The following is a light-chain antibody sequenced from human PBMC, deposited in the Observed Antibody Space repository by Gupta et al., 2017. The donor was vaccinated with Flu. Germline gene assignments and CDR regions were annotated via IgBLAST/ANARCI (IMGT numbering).Light chain of an antibody. CDR1: QSVLYSSNNKNY. Sequence: NCKSSQSVLYSSNNKNYLAWYQQKPGQPPKLLIYWASTRESGVTDRFSGSGSGTDFTLTISSLQAEDFAVYYCQQYYSTPFTFGPGTKVDIK. J-gene: IGKJ3*01. CDR2: WAS. CDR3: QQYYSTPFT. V-gene: IGKV4-1*01.